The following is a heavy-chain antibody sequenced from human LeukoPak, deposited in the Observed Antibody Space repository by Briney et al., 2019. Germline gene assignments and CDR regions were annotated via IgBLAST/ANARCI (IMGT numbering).Heavy chain of an antibody. CDR1: GFSLSTSGVG. D-gene: IGHD6-19*01. V-gene: IGHV2-5*02. CDR2: IYWDDDK. Sequence: SGPTLVNPTQTLTLTCTFSGFSLSTSGVGVGWIRQPPGKALEWLALIYWDDDKRYSPFLKSRLTITKDTSKNQVVLTMTNMDPVDTATYYCAHSDSQWLVGGGFDYWGQGTLVTVSS. CDR3: AHSDSQWLVGGGFDY. J-gene: IGHJ4*02.